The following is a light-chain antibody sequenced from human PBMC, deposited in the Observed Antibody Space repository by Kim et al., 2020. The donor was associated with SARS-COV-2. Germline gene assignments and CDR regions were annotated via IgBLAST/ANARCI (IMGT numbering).Light chain of an antibody. CDR3: QQRSSSFT. Sequence: EIVLTQSPATLSLSPGERATLSCRASQSINTYLAWYQQKPGQAPRLLIYDASNRATGIPARFSGSGSGTDFTLIINSLEPEDFAVYYCQQRSSSFTFGPGTKVDIK. V-gene: IGKV3-11*01. CDR2: DAS. CDR1: QSINTY. J-gene: IGKJ3*01.